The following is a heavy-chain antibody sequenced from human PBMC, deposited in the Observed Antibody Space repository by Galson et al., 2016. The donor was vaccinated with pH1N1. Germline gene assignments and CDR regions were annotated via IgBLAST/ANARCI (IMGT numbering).Heavy chain of an antibody. V-gene: IGHV3-74*01. CDR2: INLDGTHT. J-gene: IGHJ4*02. D-gene: IGHD7-27*01. CDR3: ATLGTWTLDY. CDR1: GFGFSSYA. Sequence: SLRLSCAASGFGFSSYAMHWVRQVPGKGLVWVSHINLDGTHTTYAESVKGRFTISRDNAKNMVYLQMNSLRAEDTAVYYCATLGTWTLDYWSQGTLVTVSS.